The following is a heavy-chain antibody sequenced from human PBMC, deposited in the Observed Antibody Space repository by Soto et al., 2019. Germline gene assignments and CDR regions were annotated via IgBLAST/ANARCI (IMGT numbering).Heavy chain of an antibody. CDR3: ARDSGYGGNSDY. V-gene: IGHV3-21*01. Sequence: PGGSLRLSCAASGFTFSSYSMNWVRQAPGKGLEWVSSISSSSSYIYYADSVKGRFTISRDNAKNSLYLQMNSLRAEDTAVYYCARDSGYGGNSDYWGQGTLVTVSS. CDR1: GFTFSSYS. J-gene: IGHJ4*02. D-gene: IGHD4-17*01. CDR2: ISSSSSYI.